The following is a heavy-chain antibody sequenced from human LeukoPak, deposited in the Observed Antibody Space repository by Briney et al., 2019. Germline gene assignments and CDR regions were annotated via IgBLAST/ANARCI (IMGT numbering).Heavy chain of an antibody. J-gene: IGHJ4*02. D-gene: IGHD4-17*01. V-gene: IGHV3-20*04. CDR3: AARRLTVTTEIDY. CDR1: GFTFDDSV. CDR2: INWNGGST. Sequence: PGGSLRLSCAASGFTFDDSVMSWVRQAPGKGLEWVSGINWNGGSTGYADSVKGRFTISRDNSKNTVYLQMNSLRPEDTAVYYCAARRLTVTTEIDYWGQGTLVTVSS.